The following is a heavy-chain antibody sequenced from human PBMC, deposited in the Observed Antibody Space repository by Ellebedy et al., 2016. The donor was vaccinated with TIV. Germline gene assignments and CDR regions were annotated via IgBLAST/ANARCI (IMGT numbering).Heavy chain of an antibody. CDR3: AKLGVVIRGDY. J-gene: IGHJ1*01. Sequence: GESLKISCAASGFTFSNYALHWVRQAPGKGLEWMAVLSYNGSNQFYADSVKGRFTISRDNSKNMLYLQMNNLRTEDTALYYCAKLGVVIRGDYWGQGTLVTVSS. CDR2: LSYNGSNQ. D-gene: IGHD3-10*01. V-gene: IGHV3-30-3*02. CDR1: GFTFSNYA.